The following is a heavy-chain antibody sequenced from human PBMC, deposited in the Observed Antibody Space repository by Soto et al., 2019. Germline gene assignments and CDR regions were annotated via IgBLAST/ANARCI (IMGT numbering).Heavy chain of an antibody. D-gene: IGHD2-15*01. Sequence: GGSLRLSCAASGFTFSSYWMSWVRQAPGKGLEWVANIKQDGSEKYYVDSVKGRFTISRANAKNSLYLQMNGLRAEDTAVYYCASRGYCSGGSCYSGAFDIWGQGTVVTVSS. J-gene: IGHJ3*02. CDR1: GFTFSSYW. V-gene: IGHV3-7*01. CDR3: ASRGYCSGGSCYSGAFDI. CDR2: IKQDGSEK.